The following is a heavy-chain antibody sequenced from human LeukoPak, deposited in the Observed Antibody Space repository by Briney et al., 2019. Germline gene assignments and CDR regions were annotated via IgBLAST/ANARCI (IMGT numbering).Heavy chain of an antibody. CDR1: GFTFTTYD. J-gene: IGHJ4*02. CDR2: IGTTGDT. V-gene: IGHV3-13*01. Sequence: GGSLRLSCAASGFTFTTYDMHWVRQATGKGLEWVSAIGTTGDTYYPGSVKGRFTISRENAKNSLYLQMNSLRAGDTAVYYCARDFFAFGGVIALLDYWGQGTLVTVSS. CDR3: ARDFFAFGGVIALLDY. D-gene: IGHD3-16*02.